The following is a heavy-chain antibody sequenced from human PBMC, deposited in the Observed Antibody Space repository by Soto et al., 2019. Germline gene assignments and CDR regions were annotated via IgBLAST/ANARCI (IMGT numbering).Heavy chain of an antibody. CDR2: IRSSAFGSLI. Sequence: PGGSLRLSCTGSGFIFGDYAMSWFRQAPGKGLEWVAFIRSSAFGSLIDYAASVRGRFTISRDDSKFIAYLQMNSLNNEDTAVYYCSRGDHRYCSSSSCPFDLWGQGTLVTVSS. CDR3: SRGDHRYCSSSSCPFDL. CDR1: GFIFGDYA. V-gene: IGHV3-49*03. D-gene: IGHD2-2*01. J-gene: IGHJ5*02.